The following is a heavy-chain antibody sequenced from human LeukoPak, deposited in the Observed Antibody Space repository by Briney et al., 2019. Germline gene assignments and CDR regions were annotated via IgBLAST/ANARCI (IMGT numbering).Heavy chain of an antibody. CDR3: ARADNSWSDP. J-gene: IGHJ5*02. V-gene: IGHV4-31*03. D-gene: IGHD1-1*01. CDR1: GGSISSGGYY. CDR2: IYYSGST. Sequence: SETLSLTCTVSGGSISSGGYYWSWIRQHPGKGLEWIGYIYYSGSTYYNPSLTSRVTISVDTSKNQFSLKLSSVTAADTAVYYCARADNSWSDPWGQGTLVTVSS.